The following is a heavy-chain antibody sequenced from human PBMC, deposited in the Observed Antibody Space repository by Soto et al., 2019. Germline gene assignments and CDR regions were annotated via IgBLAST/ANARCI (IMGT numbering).Heavy chain of an antibody. Sequence: SETLSLTCAVYGGSFSGYYWSWIRQPPGKGLEWIGEINHSGSTNYNPSLKSRVTISVDTSKNQFSLKLSSVTAADTAVYYCASEGDYYYYGMDVWGQGTTVT. V-gene: IGHV4-34*01. J-gene: IGHJ6*02. CDR1: GGSFSGYY. CDR2: INHSGST. CDR3: ASEGDYYYYGMDV.